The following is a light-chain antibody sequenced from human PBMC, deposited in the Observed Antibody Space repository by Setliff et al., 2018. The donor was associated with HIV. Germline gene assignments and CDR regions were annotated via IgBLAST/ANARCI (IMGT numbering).Light chain of an antibody. CDR1: SSDVVDYNY. CDR3: SSYTSSSTL. J-gene: IGLJ2*01. V-gene: IGLV2-14*03. CDR2: AVS. Sequence: QSALTQPASVSGSPGQSITIPCTGTSSDVVDYNYVSWYQQYPGKAPKLMIYAVSNRPSGVSNRFSGSKSGNTASLTISGLQAEDEADYYCSSYTSSSTLFGGGTKGTVL.